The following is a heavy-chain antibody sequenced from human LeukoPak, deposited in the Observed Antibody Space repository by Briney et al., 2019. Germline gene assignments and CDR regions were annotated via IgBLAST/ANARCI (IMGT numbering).Heavy chain of an antibody. D-gene: IGHD2-2*01. J-gene: IGHJ6*03. Sequence: SETLSLTCTVSGGSTSTYYWSWIRQPAGKGLEWIGRIYTSGSTNYNPSLKSRVTISVDTSKNQFSLKLSSVTAADTAVYYCARGGPIVVVPAAPMDVWGKGTTVTVSS. CDR2: IYTSGST. CDR3: ARGGPIVVVPAAPMDV. CDR1: GGSTSTYY. V-gene: IGHV4-4*07.